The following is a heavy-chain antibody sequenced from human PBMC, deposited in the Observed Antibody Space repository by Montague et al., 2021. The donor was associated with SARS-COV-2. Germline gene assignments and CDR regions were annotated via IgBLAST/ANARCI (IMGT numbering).Heavy chain of an antibody. V-gene: IGHV3-7*01. J-gene: IGHJ4*02. CDR2: IKEDGSEK. Sequence: SLRLSCATSGFIFSIYRMTWLRQVPGKGLEWVATIKEDGSEKHYADSVKGRFTISRDNAENSLFLRMDSLRGEDTAVYYCASSQGDDYGDYEKYYFDYWGQGTLVTVSS. D-gene: IGHD4-17*01. CDR3: ASSQGDDYGDYEKYYFDY. CDR1: GFIFSIYR.